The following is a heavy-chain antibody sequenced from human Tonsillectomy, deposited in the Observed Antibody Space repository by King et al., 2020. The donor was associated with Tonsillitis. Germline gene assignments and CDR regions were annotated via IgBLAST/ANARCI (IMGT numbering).Heavy chain of an antibody. D-gene: IGHD3-3*01. V-gene: IGHV3-48*03. Sequence: VQLVEAGGGLVQPGGSLRLSCAASGFIFRNFEMNWVRQAPGKGLEWVSYISSSGSTIYYADSVKGRFTISRDNAKNSLYLQMNSLRAEDTAAYYCAREYYHVWSGEYYYYMDVWGKGTTVTVSS. CDR1: GFIFRNFE. CDR2: ISSSGSTI. CDR3: AREYYHVWSGEYYYYMDV. J-gene: IGHJ6*03.